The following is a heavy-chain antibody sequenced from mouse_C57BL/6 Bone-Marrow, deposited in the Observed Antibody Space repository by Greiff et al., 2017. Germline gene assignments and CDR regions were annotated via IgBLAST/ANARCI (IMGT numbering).Heavy chain of an antibody. Sequence: EVMLVESGGDLVKPGGSLKLSCAASGFTFSSYGMSWVRQTPDKRLEWVATISSGGSYTYYPDSVKGRFTISRDNAKNTLYLQMSSLKSEDTAMYYCAIHGNYWAMDYWGQGTSVTVSS. V-gene: IGHV5-6*01. D-gene: IGHD2-1*01. CDR3: AIHGNYWAMDY. CDR2: ISSGGSYT. CDR1: GFTFSSYG. J-gene: IGHJ4*01.